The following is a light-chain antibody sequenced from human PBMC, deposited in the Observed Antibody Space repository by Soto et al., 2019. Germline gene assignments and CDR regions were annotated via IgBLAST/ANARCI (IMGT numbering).Light chain of an antibody. CDR1: QSVSSSY. CDR3: QPYGSSPRT. V-gene: IGKV3-20*01. Sequence: EVVVTQSPGTLSLSTGERATLSCRASQSVSSSYLAWYQQKPGQAPRLLIYGASSRATGIPDRFSGSGSGTDFTLTISRLEPEDFAVYYCQPYGSSPRTFGQGTKVE. CDR2: GAS. J-gene: IGKJ1*01.